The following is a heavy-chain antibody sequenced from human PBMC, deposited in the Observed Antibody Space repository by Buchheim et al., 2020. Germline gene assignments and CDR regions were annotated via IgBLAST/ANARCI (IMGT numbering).Heavy chain of an antibody. CDR1: GFTFSSYA. Sequence: EVQLLESGGGLVQPGGSLRLSCAASGFTFSSYAMSWVRQAPGKGLEWVSAISGSGGSTYYAESVKGRFTISRDNSKNTLPLQMSSLRGDDTAVYYCAKEGTLAAATPSRFDHWGQGTL. V-gene: IGHV3-23*01. CDR3: AKEGTLAAATPSRFDH. CDR2: ISGSGGST. J-gene: IGHJ4*02. D-gene: IGHD1-26*01.